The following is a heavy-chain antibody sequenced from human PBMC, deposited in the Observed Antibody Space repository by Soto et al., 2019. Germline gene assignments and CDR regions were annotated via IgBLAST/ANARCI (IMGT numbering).Heavy chain of an antibody. CDR1: GGSMNSYF. CDR2: ISYVGTT. Sequence: QVQLQESGPGLVKPSETLSLTCTVSGGSMNSYFWSWLRQPPGKGLEWIGYISYVGTTNYNASLKSRVSLSIDASKNQFSLNLNSVTAADTAIYYCARGALAGIRSWFDPWGQGTLVTVSS. V-gene: IGHV4-59*01. CDR3: ARGALAGIRSWFDP. D-gene: IGHD6-13*01. J-gene: IGHJ5*02.